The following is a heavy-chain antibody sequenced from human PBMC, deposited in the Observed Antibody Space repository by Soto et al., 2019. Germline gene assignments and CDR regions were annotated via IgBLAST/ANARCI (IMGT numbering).Heavy chain of an antibody. CDR2: ISSNRVNT. D-gene: IGHD6-6*01. CDR1: GFIFSTYS. CDR3: ARRARPDFYYMDV. J-gene: IGHJ6*03. V-gene: IGHV3-64*01. Sequence: GGSLRLSCSASGFIFSTYSMHWVRQSPGKGLDYVSGISSNRVNTYYTNSVKGRFTISRDNSKNTVYLQMGSLRTEDMAVYYCARRARPDFYYMDVWGKGTTVTVSS.